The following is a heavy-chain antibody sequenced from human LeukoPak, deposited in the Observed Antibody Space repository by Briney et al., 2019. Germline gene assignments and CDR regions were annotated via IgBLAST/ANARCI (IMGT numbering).Heavy chain of an antibody. Sequence: AVKVSCKASGGTFSSYAISWLRQAPGQGLEWMGRVIPIFGTANYEQKFQGRVTITTDEATSTAYMELNSLRPEDTAVHYCARDAGKAYYYYYYMDVWGKGTTVTVSS. CDR2: VIPIFGTA. V-gene: IGHV1-69*05. D-gene: IGHD6-13*01. J-gene: IGHJ6*03. CDR1: GGTFSSYA. CDR3: ARDAGKAYYYYYYMDV.